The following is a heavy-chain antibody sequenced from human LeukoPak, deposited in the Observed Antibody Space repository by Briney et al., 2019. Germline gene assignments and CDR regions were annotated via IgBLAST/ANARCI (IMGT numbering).Heavy chain of an antibody. CDR3: AGTQEVGATGHYYYYYMDV. J-gene: IGHJ6*03. CDR1: GGSISSSNW. D-gene: IGHD1-26*01. CDR2: IYHSGST. Sequence: SGTLSLTCAVSGGSISSSNWWSWVRQPPGKGLEWIGEIYHSGSTNYNPSLKSRVTISVDKSKNQFSLKLSSVTAADTAVYYCAGTQEVGATGHYYYYYMDVWGKGTTVTVSS. V-gene: IGHV4-4*02.